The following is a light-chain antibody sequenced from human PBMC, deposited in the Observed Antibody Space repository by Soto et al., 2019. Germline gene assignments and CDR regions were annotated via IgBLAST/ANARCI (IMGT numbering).Light chain of an antibody. J-gene: IGKJ1*01. Sequence: DIKMTQSLSTLSGSEGGRVTITCRASQTISSWLAWYQQKPGKAPKLLIYKASTLKSGVPSRFSGSGSGTEFTLTISSLQPDDFATYYCQHYNSYSEAFGQGTKVDIK. V-gene: IGKV1-5*03. CDR1: QTISSW. CDR2: KAS. CDR3: QHYNSYSEA.